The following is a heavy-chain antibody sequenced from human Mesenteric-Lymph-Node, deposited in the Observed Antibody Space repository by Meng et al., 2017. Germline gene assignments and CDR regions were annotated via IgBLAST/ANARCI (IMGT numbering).Heavy chain of an antibody. J-gene: IGHJ5*02. Sequence: LPLQESGPGLVKPSQTLSLTGAVSGDSITSGDYSWTWIRQPPGKGLEWIGYIYHGVNIYYTPSLRSRVTISVDKSRNQFSLKLTSVSAADTAVYYCVRDTRRGGGWFDPWGQGTLVTVSS. CDR3: VRDTRRGGGWFDP. CDR1: GDSITSGDYS. CDR2: IYHGVNI. D-gene: IGHD3-10*01. V-gene: IGHV4-30-2*01.